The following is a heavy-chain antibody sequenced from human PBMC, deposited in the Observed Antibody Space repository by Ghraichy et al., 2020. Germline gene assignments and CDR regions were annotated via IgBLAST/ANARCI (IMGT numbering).Heavy chain of an antibody. Sequence: GESLNISCAASGFTFSRYWMSWVRQAPGKGLEWVANINEDASEKYYVDSVNGRFTISRDNARNSLYLQMNSLRAGDTAMYFCARRSGDPFDYWGQGTRVIASS. CDR3: ARRSGDPFDY. J-gene: IGHJ4*02. D-gene: IGHD5-24*01. V-gene: IGHV3-7*01. CDR1: GFTFSRYW. CDR2: INEDASEK.